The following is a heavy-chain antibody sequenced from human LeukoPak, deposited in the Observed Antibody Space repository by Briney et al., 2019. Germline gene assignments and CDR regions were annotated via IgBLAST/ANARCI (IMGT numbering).Heavy chain of an antibody. V-gene: IGHV4-34*01. CDR2: INHSGST. Sequence: PSETLSLTCVVYGGSFSGYYWSWIRQPPGKGLEWIGEINHSGSTNYNPSLKSRVTISVDTSKNQFSLKLSSVTAADTAVYYCAAELASSGPDYWGQGTLVTVSS. D-gene: IGHD3-22*01. CDR3: AAELASSGPDY. CDR1: GGSFSGYY. J-gene: IGHJ4*02.